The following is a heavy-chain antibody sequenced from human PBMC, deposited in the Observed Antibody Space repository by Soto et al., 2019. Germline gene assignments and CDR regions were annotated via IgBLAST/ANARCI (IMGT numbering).Heavy chain of an antibody. Sequence: QVQLVQSGAEVKKPGSSVKVSCKASGGTFSSYTISWVRQAPGQGLEWLGRIIPILGIANYAQKFQGRVTITADKSTITAYMELSSLSSEDPAVYYCARAETTTYCSGGSCYRSAFDIWGQGTMVTVSS. CDR3: ARAETTTYCSGGSCYRSAFDI. J-gene: IGHJ3*02. D-gene: IGHD2-15*01. CDR1: GGTFSSYT. V-gene: IGHV1-69*02. CDR2: IIPILGIA.